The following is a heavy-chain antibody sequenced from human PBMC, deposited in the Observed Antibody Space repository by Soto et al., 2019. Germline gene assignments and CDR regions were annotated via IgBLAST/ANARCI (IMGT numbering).Heavy chain of an antibody. V-gene: IGHV4-4*02. J-gene: IGHJ5*02. CDR1: GGSISSSNW. CDR3: ARILLWFGDHDWGWFDP. Sequence: QVQLQESGPGLVKPSGTLSLTCAVSGGSISSSNWWSWVRQPPGKGLEWIGEIYHSGSTNYNPSLKRRVTISVDKSKNQFSLKLSSVTAADTAVYYCARILLWFGDHDWGWFDPWGQGTLVTVSS. CDR2: IYHSGST. D-gene: IGHD3-10*01.